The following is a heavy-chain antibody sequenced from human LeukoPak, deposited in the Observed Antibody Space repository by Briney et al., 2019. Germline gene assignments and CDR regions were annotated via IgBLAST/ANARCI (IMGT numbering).Heavy chain of an antibody. CDR3: AREVVYSGYDGGAFDI. J-gene: IGHJ3*02. Sequence: ASVKVSCKASGYTFTSYYMHWVRQAPGQGLEWVGIINPSGDSTSYAQKFQGRVTMTRDMSTSTVYMELSSLRSEDTAVYYCAREVVYSGYDGGAFDIWGQGTMVTVSS. CDR2: INPSGDST. CDR1: GYTFTSYY. D-gene: IGHD5-12*01. V-gene: IGHV1-46*01.